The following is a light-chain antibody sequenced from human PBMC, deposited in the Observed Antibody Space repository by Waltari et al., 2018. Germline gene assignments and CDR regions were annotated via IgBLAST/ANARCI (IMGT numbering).Light chain of an antibody. CDR3: CSHSSSSTLVL. V-gene: IGLV2-14*01. Sequence: QSALTQPASVSGSPGQSITLSCTGTTTDVGPYNFVSWYQQHPGEVPKLLIYEVNNRPSGVSDRFSGSRSGNTASLTISGLLAEDEADYYCCSHSSSSTLVLFGGGTKVTVL. J-gene: IGLJ3*02. CDR1: TTDVGPYNF. CDR2: EVN.